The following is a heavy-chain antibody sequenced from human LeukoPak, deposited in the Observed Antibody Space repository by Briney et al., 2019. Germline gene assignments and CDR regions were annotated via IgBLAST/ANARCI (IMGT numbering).Heavy chain of an antibody. D-gene: IGHD1-26*01. Sequence: GGSLRLSCAASGFTLGSNIMHWVRQAPGKGLEWVAGIWYDGSRKHYGDLAEGRFSISRDNSKNTLDLQMNSLRAEDTAVYYCAKDKWGDSGNYYHYFDYWGQGILVTVSS. J-gene: IGHJ4*02. CDR1: GFTLGSNI. V-gene: IGHV3-33*06. CDR2: IWYDGSRK. CDR3: AKDKWGDSGNYYHYFDY.